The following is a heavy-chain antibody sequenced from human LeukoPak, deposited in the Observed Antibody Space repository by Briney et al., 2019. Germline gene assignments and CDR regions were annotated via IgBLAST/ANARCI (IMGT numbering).Heavy chain of an antibody. V-gene: IGHV3-30-3*01. Sequence: GGSLRLSCAASGFTFSSYAMHWVRQAPGKGLEWVAVISYDGSNKYYADSVKGRFTISRDNSKNTLYLQMNSLRAEDTAVYYCANWDVLRYFDWFLTTRGYYYGMDVWGQGTTVTVSS. CDR2: ISYDGSNK. CDR1: GFTFSSYA. J-gene: IGHJ6*02. D-gene: IGHD3-9*01. CDR3: ANWDVLRYFDWFLTTRGYYYGMDV.